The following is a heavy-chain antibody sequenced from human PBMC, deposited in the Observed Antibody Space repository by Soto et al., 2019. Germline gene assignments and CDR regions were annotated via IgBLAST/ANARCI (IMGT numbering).Heavy chain of an antibody. CDR2: IYAGDSDT. J-gene: IGHJ4*02. V-gene: IGHV5-51*01. CDR3: AREGPHLSYDS. Sequence: GESLKISCKGSGYTFTNYWIAWVRQMPGKGLEWMGLIYAGDSDTKYSPSFQGQVTVSADKSISTAYLQWSSLKASDTAMYYCAREGPHLSYDSWGQGTLVTVSS. CDR1: GYTFTNYW.